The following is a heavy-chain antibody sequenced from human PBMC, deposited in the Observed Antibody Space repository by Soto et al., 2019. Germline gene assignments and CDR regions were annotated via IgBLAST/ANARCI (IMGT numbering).Heavy chain of an antibody. CDR1: GYTFTSYG. J-gene: IGHJ6*02. CDR2: ISAYNGNT. CDR3: ARVETQDEYYSYYGMDV. V-gene: IGHV1-18*01. Sequence: ASVKVSCKASGYTFTSYGISWVRQAPGQGLEWMGWISAYNGNTNYAQRLQGRVTMTTDTSTSTAYMELRSLRSDDTAVYYCARVETQDEYYSYYGMDVWGQGTTVTVSS.